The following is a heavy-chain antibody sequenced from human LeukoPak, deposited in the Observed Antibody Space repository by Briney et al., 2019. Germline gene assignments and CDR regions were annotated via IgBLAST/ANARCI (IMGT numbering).Heavy chain of an antibody. CDR3: ARGGYSTPNWFDP. CDR2: INPSDGST. J-gene: IGHJ5*02. V-gene: IGHV1-46*01. Sequence: ASVKVSCKASGYTFTIYYMHSVRQAPGQGLEWMGIINPSDGSTSYAQKFQGRVTMSRDTSTSTVYMELSSLRSEDTAVYYCARGGYSTPNWFDPWGQGTLVTVSS. CDR1: GYTFTIYY. D-gene: IGHD4-11*01.